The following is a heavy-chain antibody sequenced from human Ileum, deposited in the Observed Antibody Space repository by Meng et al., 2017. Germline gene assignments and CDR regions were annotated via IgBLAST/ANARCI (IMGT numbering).Heavy chain of an antibody. V-gene: IGHV4-4*02. CDR2: IFQSGRT. J-gene: IGHJ4*02. D-gene: IGHD3-22*01. CDR1: GPW. CDR3: ATSNDRDVYYLGY. Sequence: ESGPGLVKLSATRSPTCAVSGPWGSWVRQPPGKGLEWSGEIFQSGRTNYNPSLKSRVTISIDKSKSQISLQLSAVTAADTAVYSCATSNDRDVYYLGYWGQGTLVTVSS.